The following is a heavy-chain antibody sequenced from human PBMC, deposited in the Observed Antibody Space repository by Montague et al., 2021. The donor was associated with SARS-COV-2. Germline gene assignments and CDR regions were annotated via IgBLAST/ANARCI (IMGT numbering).Heavy chain of an antibody. J-gene: IGHJ3*02. CDR2: VDYSGLT. CDR3: AKDGEALAWGTLDI. CDR1: RDSISSDHYF. Sequence: SETLSLTCTVSRDSISSDHYFWAWIRQPPGKGLEWIGSVDYSGLTFYNPSLESRVTISVDTSKKQFSLKVNSVTAADTAVYYCAKDGEALAWGTLDIWGQGTMVTVSS. D-gene: IGHD3-10*01. V-gene: IGHV4-39*07.